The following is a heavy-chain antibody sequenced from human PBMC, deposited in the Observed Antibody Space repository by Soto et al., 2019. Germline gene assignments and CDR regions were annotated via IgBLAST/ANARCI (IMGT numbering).Heavy chain of an antibody. J-gene: IGHJ1*01. D-gene: IGHD2-15*01. CDR3: AREESGGRIEYFQH. CDR1: GFTFSSYS. CDR2: ISSSSSTI. Sequence: GGSLRLSCAASGFTFSSYSMNWVRQAPGKGLEWVSYISSSSSTIYYADSVKGRFTISRDNAKNSLYLQMNSLRAEDTAVYYCAREESGGRIEYFQHWGQGTLVTVSS. V-gene: IGHV3-48*01.